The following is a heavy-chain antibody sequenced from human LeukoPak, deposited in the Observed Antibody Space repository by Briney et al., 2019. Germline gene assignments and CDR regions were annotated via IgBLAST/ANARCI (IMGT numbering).Heavy chain of an antibody. Sequence: SETLSLTCTVSGGSISSYYWSWLRQPPGKGLEWIGYIYYSGSTNYNPPLKSRVTISVDTSKNQFSLKLSSVTAADTAVYYCARGVGYSYGYAPFDYWGQGTLVTVSS. V-gene: IGHV4-59*01. CDR2: IYYSGST. CDR1: GGSISSYY. D-gene: IGHD5-18*01. CDR3: ARGVGYSYGYAPFDY. J-gene: IGHJ4*02.